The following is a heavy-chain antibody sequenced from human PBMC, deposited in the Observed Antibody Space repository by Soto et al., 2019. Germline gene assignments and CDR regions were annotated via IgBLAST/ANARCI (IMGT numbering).Heavy chain of an antibody. Sequence: QITLKESGPTLVKPTQTLTLTCTISGFSLNTGGVGVGWIRQPPGKALEWLALSYWDDDKRYSPSLKSRLTITKDTSKNQVVLTMTNMDPLDTATYYCAYSRCGGDCLQSYSSHYYYGLDVWGQGTTVTVSS. CDR1: GFSLNTGGVG. J-gene: IGHJ6*02. D-gene: IGHD2-21*02. V-gene: IGHV2-5*02. CDR3: AYSRCGGDCLQSYSSHYYYGLDV. CDR2: SYWDDDK.